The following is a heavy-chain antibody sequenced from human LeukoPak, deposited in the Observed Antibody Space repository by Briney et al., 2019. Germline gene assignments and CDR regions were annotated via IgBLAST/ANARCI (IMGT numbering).Heavy chain of an antibody. J-gene: IGHJ4*02. CDR3: ASGGYYDFWSGYSELFDY. V-gene: IGHV3-23*01. D-gene: IGHD3-3*01. CDR1: GFTFSSYA. Sequence: PGGSLRLSCAASGFTFSSYAMSWVRQAPGKGLEWVSAISGSGGSTYYADSVKGRFTISRDNSKNTLYLQMNSLRAEDTAVYYCASGGYYDFWSGYSELFDYWGQGTLVTVSS. CDR2: ISGSGGST.